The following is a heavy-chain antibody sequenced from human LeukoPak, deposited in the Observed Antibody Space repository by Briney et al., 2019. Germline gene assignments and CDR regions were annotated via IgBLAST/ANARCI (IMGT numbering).Heavy chain of an antibody. D-gene: IGHD3-10*01. CDR1: GFTVSSNY. Sequence: GGSLRLSCAASGFTVSSNYMSWVRQAPGKGQECVSVLYSGGNTYYADSVKGRFTISRDNSKNTLFPQMNSLRAEDTAVYYCARLDYGSGSYFDYWGQGTLVTVSS. CDR2: LYSGGNT. J-gene: IGHJ4*02. V-gene: IGHV3-53*01. CDR3: ARLDYGSGSYFDY.